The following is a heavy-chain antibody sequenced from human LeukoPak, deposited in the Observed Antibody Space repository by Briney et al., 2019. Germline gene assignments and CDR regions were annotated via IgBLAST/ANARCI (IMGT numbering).Heavy chain of an antibody. CDR3: AREYCKGGSCYNDAFDI. J-gene: IGHJ3*02. D-gene: IGHD2-15*01. CDR1: GFTFDDYG. V-gene: IGHV3-21*01. CDR2: ISSSSSSI. Sequence: PGGSLRLSCAASGFTFDDYGMTWVRQAPGKGLEWVSFISSSSSSIYYADSLKGRFTISRDNANNSLYLQMNSLRAEDTAVYYCAREYCKGGSCYNDAFDIWGQGTMVTVSS.